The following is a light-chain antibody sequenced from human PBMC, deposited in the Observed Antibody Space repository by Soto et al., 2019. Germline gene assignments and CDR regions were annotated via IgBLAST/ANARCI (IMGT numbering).Light chain of an antibody. CDR2: GAS. CDR3: LHPNSYSHT. CDR1: QSIRHY. J-gene: IGKJ1*01. Sequence: DIQMTQSPPTLSASVGDRVTITCRASQSIRHYLAWYQQMPGKAPNLLIYGASTLQNGVPSRFSGSGSGTEFTLTISSLQPDDFGTYFCLHPNSYSHTVGQGTKVEIK. V-gene: IGKV1-5*01.